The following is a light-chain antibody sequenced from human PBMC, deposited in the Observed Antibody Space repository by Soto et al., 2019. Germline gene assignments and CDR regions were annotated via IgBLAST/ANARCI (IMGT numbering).Light chain of an antibody. Sequence: QSVLTQPTSASGTPGQRVIISCSGSSSNIGSNFIYWYRHLPGTAPKLLIYRNNQRPSGVPDRFSGSKSGTSASLAISGLRSEDEADYYCASWDDSLSGWLFGGGTKLTVL. CDR1: SSNIGSNF. CDR3: ASWDDSLSGWL. V-gene: IGLV1-47*01. CDR2: RNN. J-gene: IGLJ3*02.